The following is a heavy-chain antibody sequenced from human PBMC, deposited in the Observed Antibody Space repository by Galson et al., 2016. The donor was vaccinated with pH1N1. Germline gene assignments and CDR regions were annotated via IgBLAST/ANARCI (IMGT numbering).Heavy chain of an antibody. V-gene: IGHV1-69*13. D-gene: IGHD4-23*01. Sequence: SVKVSCKASGDTFNSYAFNWVRQAPGQGLEWMGRVIAIFNTPNYAREFRSRVTITADESTSTAYMELSSLGSEDTAVYYCATTRWTPSQGVISQFFAQWGQGTQVTVSS. CDR1: GDTFNSYA. CDR2: VIAIFNTP. J-gene: IGHJ4*02. CDR3: ATTRWTPSQGVISQFFAQ.